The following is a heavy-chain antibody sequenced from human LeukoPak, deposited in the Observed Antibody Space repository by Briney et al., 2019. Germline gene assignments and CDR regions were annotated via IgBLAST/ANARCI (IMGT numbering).Heavy chain of an antibody. Sequence: PSETLSLTCTVSGGSISSYYWSWIRQPPGKGLEWIGYIYYSGSTNYNPSLKSRVTISVDTSKNQFSLRLSSVTAADTAVYYCARSPGGIAAAGKWAFDYWGQGTLVTVSS. D-gene: IGHD6-13*01. CDR1: GGSISSYY. CDR3: ARSPGGIAAAGKWAFDY. J-gene: IGHJ4*02. CDR2: IYYSGST. V-gene: IGHV4-59*01.